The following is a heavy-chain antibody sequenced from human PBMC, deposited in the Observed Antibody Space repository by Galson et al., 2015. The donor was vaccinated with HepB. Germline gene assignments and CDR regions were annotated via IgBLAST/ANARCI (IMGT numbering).Heavy chain of an antibody. CDR2: ISYDGSNK. CDR1: GFTFSSYG. D-gene: IGHD6-13*01. V-gene: IGHV3-30*18. Sequence: SLRLSCAASGFTFSSYGMHWVRQAPGKGLEWVAVISYDGSNKYYADSVKGRFTISRDNSKNTLYLQMNSLRAEDTAVYYCAKSLRRYSSSSHYGMDVWGQGTTVTVSS. CDR3: AKSLRRYSSSSHYGMDV. J-gene: IGHJ6*02.